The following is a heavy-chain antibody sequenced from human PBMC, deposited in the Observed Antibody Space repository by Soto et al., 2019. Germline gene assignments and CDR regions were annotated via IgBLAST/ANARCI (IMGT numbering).Heavy chain of an antibody. CDR3: VMMDNYVTPTPQDV. CDR2: ISPYTGNT. V-gene: IGHV1-18*01. CDR1: GYIFVNYG. D-gene: IGHD3-16*01. J-gene: IGHJ6*02. Sequence: QVKLVQSGDEVKKPGASVKVSCKASGYIFVNYGIAWVRQAPRQGLEWMGWISPYTGNTHSASKVQGRLTMTTDTPTSTAYMDLGSLTSDDTAVYYCVMMDNYVTPTPQDVWGQGTTVTVSS.